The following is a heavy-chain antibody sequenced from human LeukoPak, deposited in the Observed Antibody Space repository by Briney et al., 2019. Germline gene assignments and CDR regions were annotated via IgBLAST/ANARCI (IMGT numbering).Heavy chain of an antibody. V-gene: IGHV3-64*01. Sequence: GGSLRLSCAASGFTFSSYAMHWVRQAPGKGLEYVSAISSNGGSTYYANSVKGRFTISRDNSKNTLYLQMNSLRAEDTAVYYCAKHMVGVTGGLHYFDSWGQGTLVTVSS. D-gene: IGHD1-26*01. CDR3: AKHMVGVTGGLHYFDS. CDR2: ISSNGGST. CDR1: GFTFSSYA. J-gene: IGHJ4*02.